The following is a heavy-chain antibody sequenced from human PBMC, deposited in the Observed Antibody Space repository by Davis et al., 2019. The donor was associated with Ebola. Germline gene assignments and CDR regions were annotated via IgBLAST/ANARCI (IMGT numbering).Heavy chain of an antibody. J-gene: IGHJ6*02. CDR2: IRSKANSYAT. Sequence: GESLKISCAASGFTFSGSAMHWVRQASGKGLEWVGRIRSKANSYATAYAASVKGRFTISRDDSKNTAYLQMNSLKTEDTAVYYCTMNIPAAMGGMDVWAKGPRSPSP. D-gene: IGHD2-2*01. CDR1: GFTFSGSA. CDR3: TMNIPAAMGGMDV. V-gene: IGHV3-73*01.